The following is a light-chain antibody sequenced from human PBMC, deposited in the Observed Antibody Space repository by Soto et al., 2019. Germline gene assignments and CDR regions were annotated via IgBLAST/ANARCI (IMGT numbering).Light chain of an antibody. CDR1: SSNIGGNT. CDR2: GND. Sequence: QSVLTQLPSASGTPGQRVTISCSGSSSNIGGNTVNWYQQLPGTAPKLLIYGNDHRPSGVPDRFSGSKSGTSASLAISGLQSEDEADYYCAAWDDSLNAFVFGTGTKVTVL. V-gene: IGLV1-44*01. CDR3: AAWDDSLNAFV. J-gene: IGLJ1*01.